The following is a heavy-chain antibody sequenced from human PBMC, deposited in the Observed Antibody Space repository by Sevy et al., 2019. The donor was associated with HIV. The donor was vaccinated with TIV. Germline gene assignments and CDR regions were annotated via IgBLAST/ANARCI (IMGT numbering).Heavy chain of an antibody. V-gene: IGHV3-7*01. CDR3: ARFGGSYDYGMDV. CDR1: EFTFSSNW. D-gene: IGHD3-16*01. CDR2: IKQDGSEK. Sequence: GGSLRLSCAASEFTFSSNWMSWVRQAPGKGLEWVANIKQDGSEKYYVDSVKGRFTISRDNAKNSLYLQMNSLRAEDTAVYYCARFGGSYDYGMDVWGQGTTVTVSS. J-gene: IGHJ6*02.